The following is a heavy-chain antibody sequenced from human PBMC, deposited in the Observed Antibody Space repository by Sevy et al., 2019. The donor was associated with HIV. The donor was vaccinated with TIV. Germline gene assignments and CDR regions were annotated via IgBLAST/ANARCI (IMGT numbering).Heavy chain of an antibody. D-gene: IGHD3-22*01. V-gene: IGHV1-24*01. J-gene: IGHJ4*02. CDR2: FDPEDGET. Sequence: ASVKVSCKVSGSTLTRLAIHWMRQAPGKGPEWMGSFDPEDGETIYSQKFQGRVTMTEDTSTDTGYMELSSLRSEDTAVYYCATTKDYYDSSGSPFDDWGQGTLVTVSS. CDR1: GSTLTRLA. CDR3: ATTKDYYDSSGSPFDD.